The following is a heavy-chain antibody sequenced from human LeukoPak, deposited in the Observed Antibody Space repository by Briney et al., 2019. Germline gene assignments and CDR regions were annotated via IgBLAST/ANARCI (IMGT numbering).Heavy chain of an antibody. V-gene: IGHV3-23*01. CDR3: AKVSLSRYCSGGSCYSPGFIFYFDY. D-gene: IGHD2-15*01. CDR2: ISGSGGST. Sequence: PGGSLRLSCAASGFTFSSYAMSWVRQAPGKGLEWVSAISGSGGSTYYADSVKGRFTTSRDNSKNTLYLQMNSLRAEDTAVYYCAKVSLSRYCSGGSCYSPGFIFYFDYWGQGTLVTVSS. CDR1: GFTFSSYA. J-gene: IGHJ4*02.